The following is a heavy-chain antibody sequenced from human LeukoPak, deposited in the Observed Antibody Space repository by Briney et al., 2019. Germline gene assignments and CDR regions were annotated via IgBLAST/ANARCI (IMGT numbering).Heavy chain of an antibody. CDR1: GGTFSSYA. J-gene: IGHJ3*02. CDR3: AKIVGAPHDAFDI. V-gene: IGHV1-69*06. Sequence: SVRVSCKASGGTFSSYAISWVRQAPGQGLEWMGGIIPIFGTANYAQKFQGRVTITADKSTSTAYMELSSLRSEDTAVYYCAKIVGAPHDAFDIWGQGTMVTVSS. CDR2: IIPIFGTA. D-gene: IGHD1-26*01.